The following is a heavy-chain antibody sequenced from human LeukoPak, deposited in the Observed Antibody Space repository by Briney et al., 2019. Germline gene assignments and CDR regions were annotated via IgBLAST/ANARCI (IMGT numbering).Heavy chain of an antibody. CDR1: GFTFSSYA. V-gene: IGHV3-30-3*01. J-gene: IGHJ6*03. Sequence: GGSRRLSCAASGFTFSSYAMHWVRQAPGKGLEWVAVISYDGSNKYYADSVKGRYTISRDNSKHTLYVQMNSLRAEDTAVYYCAKDLTYSWYFYMDVWGKGTTVTVSS. CDR3: AKDLTYSWYFYMDV. CDR2: ISYDGSNK. D-gene: IGHD2-15*01.